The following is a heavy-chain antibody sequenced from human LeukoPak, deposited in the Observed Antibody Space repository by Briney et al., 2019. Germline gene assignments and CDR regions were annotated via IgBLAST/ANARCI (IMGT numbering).Heavy chain of an antibody. J-gene: IGHJ1*01. V-gene: IGHV3-30*02. D-gene: IGHD2-2*01. CDR2: IRYDGSNK. Sequence: GGSLRLSSAASGFTFSSYGMHWVRQAPGKGLEWVAFIRYDGSNKYYADSVKGRFTISRDNSKNTLYLQMNSLRAEDTAVYYCARGCSSTSCYLAEYFQHWGQGTLVTVSS. CDR3: ARGCSSTSCYLAEYFQH. CDR1: GFTFSSYG.